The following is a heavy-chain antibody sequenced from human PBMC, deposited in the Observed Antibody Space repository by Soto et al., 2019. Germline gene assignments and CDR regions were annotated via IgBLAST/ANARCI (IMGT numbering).Heavy chain of an antibody. CDR3: AMRVWFGVDTCGGMDV. CDR1: GCTVSSYA. J-gene: IGHJ6*02. V-gene: IGHV1-69*01. CDR2: IIPIFGTA. D-gene: IGHD3-10*01. Sequence: QVQLVQSGAEVKKPGSSVKVSCKASGCTVSSYAISWVRQAPGQGLEWLGGIIPIFGTANYAQKFQGRVTITADESTSTAYMELSSLRSEDTAVSYCAMRVWFGVDTCGGMDVWGQGTTVTVSS.